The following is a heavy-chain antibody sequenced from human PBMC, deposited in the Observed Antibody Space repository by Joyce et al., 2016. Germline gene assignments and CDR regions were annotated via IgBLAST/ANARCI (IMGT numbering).Heavy chain of an antibody. D-gene: IGHD4-11*01. Sequence: QVQLQQWGAGLLKPSETLSLTCAVYGGSFSGYYWSWIRQPPGKGLEWIGEINHSGSTNYNPSLESRVTISVDTPKNQFSLRLSSVTAADTAVYYCARGLSAFDYSNYAGYDYWGQGTLVTVSS. J-gene: IGHJ4*02. V-gene: IGHV4-34*01. CDR1: GGSFSGYY. CDR3: ARGLSAFDYSNYAGYDY. CDR2: INHSGST.